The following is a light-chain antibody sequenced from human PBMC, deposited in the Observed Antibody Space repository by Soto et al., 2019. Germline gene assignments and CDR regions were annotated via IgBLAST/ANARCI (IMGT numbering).Light chain of an antibody. J-gene: IGKJ1*01. CDR3: QEYSTFSLWT. CDR2: DAS. V-gene: IGKV1-5*01. CDR1: QSIGNW. Sequence: DIQMTQSPPALSASVGDRVIITCRASQSIGNWLAWYQQKLGNVPKLLIYDASNLESGVPSRFSGSGSGTDFTLTISSLQPDDFATYYCQEYSTFSLWTFGQGTKVEIK.